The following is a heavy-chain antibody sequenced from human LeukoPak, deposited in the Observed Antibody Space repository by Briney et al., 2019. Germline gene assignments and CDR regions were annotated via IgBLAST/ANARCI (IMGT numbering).Heavy chain of an antibody. CDR1: GYTFTAYA. D-gene: IGHD5-24*01. CDR3: ARDRYGDGFAHFDY. V-gene: IGHV1-2*02. CDR2: ITPSDGA. J-gene: IGHJ4*02. Sequence: ASVKVSCKSSGYTFTAYAVHWVRQAPGQGLEWMGWITPSDGANYAQKFQGRVTMTRDTSMSTVYMDLNRLTSDDTAVYFCARDRYGDGFAHFDYWGQGTLVTVSS.